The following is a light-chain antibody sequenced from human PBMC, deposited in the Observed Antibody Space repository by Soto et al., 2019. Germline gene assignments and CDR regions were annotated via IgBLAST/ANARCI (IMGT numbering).Light chain of an antibody. CDR1: QSVHTW. CDR2: LTS. J-gene: IGKJ1*01. V-gene: IGKV3D-15*01. Sequence: TLSPATLSSSPGARASLSCSARQSVHTWLAWYHHKPGQAPRLLIYLTSNWGTGIPARFSGSGSGTEFTLTISCLQSEDFTVYYCQLYYIWTQTFCQGTIVDIK. CDR3: QLYYIWTQT.